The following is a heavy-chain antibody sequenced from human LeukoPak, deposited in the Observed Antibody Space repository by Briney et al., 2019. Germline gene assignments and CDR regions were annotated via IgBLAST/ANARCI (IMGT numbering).Heavy chain of an antibody. CDR1: GITVSSNY. Sequence: GGSLRLSCAASGITVSSNYMTWVRQAPGKGLEWVSILYSNGNTYYADSVKGRFTISRDNSKNTLYLQMSSLRAEDTAVYYCAKEFNRGLPDYWGQGTLVTVPS. V-gene: IGHV3-66*03. CDR2: LYSNGNT. CDR3: AKEFNRGLPDY. J-gene: IGHJ4*02. D-gene: IGHD2-21*01.